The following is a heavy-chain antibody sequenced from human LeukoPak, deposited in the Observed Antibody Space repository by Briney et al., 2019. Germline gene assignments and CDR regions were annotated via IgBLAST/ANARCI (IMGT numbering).Heavy chain of an antibody. J-gene: IGHJ6*02. V-gene: IGHV3-74*01. CDR3: AKGRSVDSRYTMDV. CDR1: GFTFSRYW. CDR2: IDSDGSTT. Sequence: GRSLRLSCAASGFTFSRYWMHWVRQVPGKGLVWVSRIDSDGSTTTYADSVNGRFTVSRDNAKTTLYLQMNSLRAEDTAVYYCAKGRSVDSRYTMDVWGQGTTVTVSS. D-gene: IGHD2-21*02.